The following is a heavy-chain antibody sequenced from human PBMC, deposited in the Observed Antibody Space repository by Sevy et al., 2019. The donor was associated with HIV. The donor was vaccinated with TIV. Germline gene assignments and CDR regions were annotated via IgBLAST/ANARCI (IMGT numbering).Heavy chain of an antibody. V-gene: IGHV3-30-3*01. CDR3: ARALLRWSLGGAFDI. Sequence: GGSLRLSCAASGFTFSSYAMHWVRQAPGKGLEREAVISYDGSNKYYADSVKGRFTISRVNSNTTRYLQRNSLRVEDAAEYYCARALLRWSLGGAFDICGQGTMVTVSS. CDR2: ISYDGSNK. CDR1: GFTFSSYA. J-gene: IGHJ3*02. D-gene: IGHD4-17*01.